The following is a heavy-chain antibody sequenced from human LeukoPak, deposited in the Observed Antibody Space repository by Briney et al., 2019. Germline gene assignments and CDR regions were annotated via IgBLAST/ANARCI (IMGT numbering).Heavy chain of an antibody. CDR2: ISWNSGSI. D-gene: IGHD4-17*01. CDR1: GFTFDDYA. V-gene: IGHV3-9*01. Sequence: GRSLRLSCAASGFTFDDYAMHWVQQAPGKGLEWVSGISWNSGSIGYADSVKGRFTISRDNAKNSLYLQMNSLRAEDTALYYCAKDKHDYGDYPLFDYWGQGPLVTVSS. J-gene: IGHJ4*02. CDR3: AKDKHDYGDYPLFDY.